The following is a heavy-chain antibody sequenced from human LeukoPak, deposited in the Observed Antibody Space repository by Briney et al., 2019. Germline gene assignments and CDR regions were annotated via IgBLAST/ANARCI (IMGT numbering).Heavy chain of an antibody. J-gene: IGHJ4*02. CDR2: ISYDGNNK. Sequence: GGSLRLSCAASGFTFSSYAMHWVRQAPGKGLEWVAVISYDGNNKYYADSVKGRFTISRDNAKNSLYLQMNSLRAEDTAVYYCARDRYDYVWGSYRYDPCFDYWGQGTLVTVSS. CDR3: ARDRYDYVWGSYRYDPCFDY. V-gene: IGHV3-30*04. D-gene: IGHD3-16*02. CDR1: GFTFSSYA.